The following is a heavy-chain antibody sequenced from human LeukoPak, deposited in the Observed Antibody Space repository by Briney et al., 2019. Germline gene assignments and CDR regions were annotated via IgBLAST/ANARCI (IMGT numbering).Heavy chain of an antibody. V-gene: IGHV3-30-3*01. J-gene: IGHJ4*02. CDR1: GFTFSSYA. CDR3: ASASLEWLLSALNY. Sequence: GRSLRLSCAASGFTFSSYAMHWVRQAPGKGLEWVAVISYDGSNKYYADSVKGRFTISRDNSKNTLYLQMNSLRAEDTAVYYCASASLEWLLSALNYWGQGTLVTVSS. CDR2: ISYDGSNK. D-gene: IGHD3-3*01.